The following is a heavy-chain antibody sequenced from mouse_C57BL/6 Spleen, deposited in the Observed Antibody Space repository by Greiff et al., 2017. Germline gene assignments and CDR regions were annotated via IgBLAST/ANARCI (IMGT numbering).Heavy chain of an antibody. Sequence: EVQGVESGGGLVQPGGSLKLSCAASGFTFSDYYMYWVRQTPEKRLEWVAYISNGGGSTYYPDTVKGRFTISRDNAKNTLYLQMSRLKSEDTAMYYCARHSSGYAMDYWGQGTSVTVSS. J-gene: IGHJ4*01. D-gene: IGHD3-2*02. V-gene: IGHV5-12*01. CDR2: ISNGGGST. CDR3: ARHSSGYAMDY. CDR1: GFTFSDYY.